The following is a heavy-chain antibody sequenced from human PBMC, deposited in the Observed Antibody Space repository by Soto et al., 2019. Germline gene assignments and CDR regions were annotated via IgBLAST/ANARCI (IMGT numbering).Heavy chain of an antibody. Sequence: PSQTLSLTCAISGDSVSSNSAAWNWIRQSPSRGLEWLGRTYYRSKWYNDYAVSVKSRITINPDTSKNQLSLQLNSVTPEDTAVYYCARDAVVLAAAGTDYYYYYMDVWGKGTTVTVSS. V-gene: IGHV6-1*01. J-gene: IGHJ6*03. CDR3: ARDAVVLAAAGTDYYYYYMDV. CDR1: GDSVSSNSAA. D-gene: IGHD6-13*01. CDR2: TYYRSKWYN.